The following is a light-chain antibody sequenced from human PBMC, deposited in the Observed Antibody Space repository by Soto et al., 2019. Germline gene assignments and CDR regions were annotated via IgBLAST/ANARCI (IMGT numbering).Light chain of an antibody. V-gene: IGLV1-44*01. CDR1: SSNIGSKS. CDR2: SNN. Sequence: QSVLTQPPSVSGTPGQTVTISCSGSSSNIGSKSVQWYQQLPETAPKLLIYSNNQRPSGVPDRFSGSKSGTSASLAISALQSEDEAHYYCGAWDDTLNVLVFGGGTKLTVL. J-gene: IGLJ2*01. CDR3: GAWDDTLNVLV.